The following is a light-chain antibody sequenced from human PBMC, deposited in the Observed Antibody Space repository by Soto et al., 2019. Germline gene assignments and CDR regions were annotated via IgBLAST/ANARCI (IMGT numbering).Light chain of an antibody. CDR2: GVS. CDR1: HNDICTYEY. Sequence: QSLLTQPTSVSGSPGQSITISCTGNHNDICTYEYVSWYQQHPGRAPRLLMHGVSTRPSGISGRFSASKSGLTASLTTSGLQPEDEADYYCSSFTSNRIYVFGPGTKVTVL. CDR3: SSFTSNRIYV. J-gene: IGLJ1*01. V-gene: IGLV2-14*03.